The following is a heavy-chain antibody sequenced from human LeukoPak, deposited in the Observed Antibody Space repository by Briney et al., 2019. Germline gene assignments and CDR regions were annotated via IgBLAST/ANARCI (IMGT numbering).Heavy chain of an antibody. Sequence: GGSLRLSCAASGFTFKNYVMAWVRQAPGKGLEWVSSLGGSVIATDYADSVKGRFTIFRDNSKMTLSLQMNNLRAEDTALYYCAKPLYGGSSGGSFHMWGQGTMVTVSA. CDR3: AKPLYGGSSGGSFHM. D-gene: IGHD4-23*01. V-gene: IGHV3-23*01. CDR2: LGGSVIAT. J-gene: IGHJ3*02. CDR1: GFTFKNYV.